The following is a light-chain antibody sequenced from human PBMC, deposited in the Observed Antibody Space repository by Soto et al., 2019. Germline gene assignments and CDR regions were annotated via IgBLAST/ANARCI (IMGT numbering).Light chain of an antibody. CDR1: QSISSY. J-gene: IGKJ1*01. CDR2: AAS. Sequence: DIQMTQSPYSLSASVGDRVTVTCRASQSISSYLNWYQQKPGKAPKLLIYAASSLQSGVPSRFSGSGSGTDFTLPISSLQPEDLATYYCQQSYSTPGTFGQGTKVEIK. V-gene: IGKV1-39*01. CDR3: QQSYSTPGT.